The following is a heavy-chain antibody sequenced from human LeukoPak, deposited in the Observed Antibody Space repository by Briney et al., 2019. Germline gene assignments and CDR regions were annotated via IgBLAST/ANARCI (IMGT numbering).Heavy chain of an antibody. CDR3: ARGYSSSWYPQWYFDY. CDR2: IYYSGST. D-gene: IGHD6-13*01. Sequence: PSETVSLTCTVSGGSISSYYWSWIRQPPGKGLEWIGYIYYSGSTNYNPSLKSRVTISVDTSKNQFSLKLSSVTAADTAVYYCARGYSSSWYPQWYFDYWGQGTMVPVSS. J-gene: IGHJ4*02. V-gene: IGHV4-59*01. CDR1: GGSISSYY.